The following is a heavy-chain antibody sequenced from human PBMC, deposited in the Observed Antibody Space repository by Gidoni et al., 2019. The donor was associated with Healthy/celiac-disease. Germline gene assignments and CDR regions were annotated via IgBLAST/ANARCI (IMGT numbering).Heavy chain of an antibody. V-gene: IGHV3-13*04. CDR3: ARDRRDGYNYGPYWYFDL. CDR2: SGTAGDT. D-gene: IGHD5-12*01. Sequence: EVQLVESGGGLVQPGGSLRLSCAASVFTFRSYDMHWVRQATGKGLEWVSASGTAGDTYYPGSVKGRFTISRENAKNSLYLQMNSLRAGDTAVYYCARDRRDGYNYGPYWYFDLWGRGTLVTVSS. CDR1: VFTFRSYD. J-gene: IGHJ2*01.